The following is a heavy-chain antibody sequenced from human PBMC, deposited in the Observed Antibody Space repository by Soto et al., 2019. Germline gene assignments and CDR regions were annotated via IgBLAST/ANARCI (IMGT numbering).Heavy chain of an antibody. CDR3: ARAGEMATHFHY. Sequence: QVQLQESGPELVKPSGTLSLICTVSGCSISSNHWWSWARQSPGKGLEWIGEIYHDDSNNYNPSLTSRVSISIDKYKNQTSLNLSSVTAADTAVYYCARAGEMATHFHYWGQGSLVTVSS. J-gene: IGHJ4*02. CDR1: GCSISSNHW. V-gene: IGHV4-4*02. CDR2: IYHDDSN. D-gene: IGHD2-15*01.